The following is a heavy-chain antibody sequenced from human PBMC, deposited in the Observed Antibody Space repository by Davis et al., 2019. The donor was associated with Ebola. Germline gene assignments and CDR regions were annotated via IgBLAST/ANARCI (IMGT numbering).Heavy chain of an antibody. Sequence: GESLKISCAASGFTFTSYWMSWVRQASGKGLEWVGRIRSKPKGYATAYAASVKGRFTISRDDSENTSYLQMNSLKIEDTAVYYCTRLGDYSDYGGHYWGQGTLVTVSS. V-gene: IGHV3-73*01. CDR2: IRSKPKGYAT. J-gene: IGHJ4*02. CDR3: TRLGDYSDYGGHY. D-gene: IGHD4-11*01. CDR1: GFTFTSYW.